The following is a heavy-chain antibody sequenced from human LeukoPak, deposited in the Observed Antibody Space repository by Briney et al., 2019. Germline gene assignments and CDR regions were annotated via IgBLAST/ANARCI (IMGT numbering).Heavy chain of an antibody. CDR2: INHSGST. CDR1: GGSFSGYY. J-gene: IGHJ6*03. V-gene: IGHV4-34*01. Sequence: PSETLSLTCAVYGGSFSGYYWSWIRQPPGKGLEWIGEINHSGSTNYNPSLKSRVTIPVDTSKNQFSLKLSSVTAADTAVYYCAREERDGYYYYYMDVWGKGTTVTVSS. CDR3: AREERDGYYYYYMDV. D-gene: IGHD5-24*01.